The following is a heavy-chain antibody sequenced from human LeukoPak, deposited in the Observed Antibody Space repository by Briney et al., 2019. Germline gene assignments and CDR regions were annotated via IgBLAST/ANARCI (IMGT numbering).Heavy chain of an antibody. J-gene: IGHJ5*02. D-gene: IGHD3-10*01. CDR3: AKDRGGSGSYPYPRFDP. CDR1: GFTFSSYA. Sequence: PGGSLRLSCAASGFTFSSYAMSWVRQAPGKGLEWVSAISGSGGSTYYADSVKGRFTISRDNSKNTLYLQMNSLRAEDTAVYYCAKDRGGSGSYPYPRFDPWGQGTLVTVSS. V-gene: IGHV3-23*01. CDR2: ISGSGGST.